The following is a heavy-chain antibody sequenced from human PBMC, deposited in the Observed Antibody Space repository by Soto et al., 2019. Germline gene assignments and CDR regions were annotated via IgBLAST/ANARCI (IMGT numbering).Heavy chain of an antibody. CDR2: IGTAGDT. Sequence: GGSLRLSCAASGFTFSSYDMHWVRQATGKGLEWVSAIGTAGDTYYPGSVKGRFTISRENAKNSLYLQMNSLRAGDTAVYYCARGSGYHYGMDVWGQGTTVTVSS. D-gene: IGHD1-26*01. V-gene: IGHV3-13*01. CDR1: GFTFSSYD. CDR3: ARGSGYHYGMDV. J-gene: IGHJ6*02.